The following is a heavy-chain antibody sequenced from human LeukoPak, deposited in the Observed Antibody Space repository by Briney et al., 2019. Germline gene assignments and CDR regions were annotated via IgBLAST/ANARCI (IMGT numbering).Heavy chain of an antibody. J-gene: IGHJ4*02. D-gene: IGHD5-24*01. CDR1: GYTFTSYY. V-gene: IGHV1-46*01. Sequence: ASVRVSCKASGYTFTSYYMHWVRQAPGQGLEWMGIINPSGGSTSYAQKFPGRVTMTRDTSTSTVYMELSSLRSEDTAVYYCARDLGDGYNYDYWGQGTLVTVSS. CDR3: ARDLGDGYNYDY. CDR2: INPSGGST.